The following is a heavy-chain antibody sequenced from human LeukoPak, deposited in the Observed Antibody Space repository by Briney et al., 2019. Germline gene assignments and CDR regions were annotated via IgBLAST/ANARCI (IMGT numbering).Heavy chain of an antibody. V-gene: IGHV3-64*01. D-gene: IGHD1-7*01. CDR1: GFTFSNYP. J-gene: IGHJ4*02. CDR2: ISENGGNT. CDR3: AREELAGATDY. Sequence: GRSLRLSCAASGFTFSNYPMHSVRPAPGKGAESVSAISENGGNTYYANSVRGRFTISRDNSKNTLYLQMRSLRAEDMAVYYCAREELAGATDYWGQGTLVTVSS.